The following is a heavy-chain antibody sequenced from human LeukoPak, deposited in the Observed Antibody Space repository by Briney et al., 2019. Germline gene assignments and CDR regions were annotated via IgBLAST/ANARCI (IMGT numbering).Heavy chain of an antibody. V-gene: IGHV1-18*01. CDR3: ARGWYYDFWSGYPSPDYMDV. CDR1: GYTFTSYG. Sequence: GASVKVSCKASGYTFTSYGISWVRQAPGQGLEWMGWISAYNGNTNYAQKLQGRVTMTTDTSTSTAYMELRSLRSDDTAVYYCARGWYYDFWSGYPSPDYMDVWGKGTTVTVSS. D-gene: IGHD3-3*01. J-gene: IGHJ6*03. CDR2: ISAYNGNT.